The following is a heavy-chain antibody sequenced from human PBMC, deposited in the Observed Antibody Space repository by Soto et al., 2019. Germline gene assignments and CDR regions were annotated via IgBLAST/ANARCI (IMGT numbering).Heavy chain of an antibody. CDR3: ARGLSTMVRGSLRMAPGRRKAGVLSFDI. CDR2: INHSGST. CDR1: GGSFSGYY. J-gene: IGHJ3*02. D-gene: IGHD3-10*01. V-gene: IGHV4-34*01. Sequence: SETLSLTCAVYGGSFSGYYWSWIRQPPGKGLEWIGEINHSGSTNYNPSLKSRVTISVDTSKNQFSLKLSSVTAADTAVYYCARGLSTMVRGSLRMAPGRRKAGVLSFDIWGQGTMVTVSS.